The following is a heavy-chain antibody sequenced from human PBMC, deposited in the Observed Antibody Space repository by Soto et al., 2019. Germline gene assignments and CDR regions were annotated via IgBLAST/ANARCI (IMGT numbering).Heavy chain of an antibody. Sequence: ASVKVSCKASGYTFTSYYMHRVRQAPGQGLEWMGIINPSGGSTSYAQKFQGRVTITADESTSTAYMELSSLRSEDTAVYYCARGVDTAMAVYYYYGMDVWGQGTTVTVSS. D-gene: IGHD5-18*01. CDR2: INPSGGST. V-gene: IGHV1-46*01. CDR1: GYTFTSYY. CDR3: ARGVDTAMAVYYYYGMDV. J-gene: IGHJ6*02.